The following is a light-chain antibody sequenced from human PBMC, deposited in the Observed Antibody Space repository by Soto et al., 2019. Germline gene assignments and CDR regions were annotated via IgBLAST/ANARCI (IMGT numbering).Light chain of an antibody. V-gene: IGKV3-11*01. Sequence: EIVLTQSPATLPLSPGESATLSCRASQSVSSYLAWYQQKPGQAPRLLIYDATNRDSNIPARFSGSGSGTDRTLAISSLEPEDFAVDCCQQRSKWPRTFGGGTKGEIK. CDR3: QQRSKWPRT. CDR2: DAT. J-gene: IGKJ4*01. CDR1: QSVSSY.